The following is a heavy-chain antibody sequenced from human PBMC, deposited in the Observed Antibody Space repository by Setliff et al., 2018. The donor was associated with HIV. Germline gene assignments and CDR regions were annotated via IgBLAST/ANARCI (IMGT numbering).Heavy chain of an antibody. CDR2: INSASGGT. D-gene: IGHD6-13*01. CDR1: GYTFTDNY. V-gene: IGHV1-2*02. Sequence: GASVKVSCKASGYTFTDNYIHWVRQAPGQGLEWMAWINSASGGTNYAQNFQGRVTVTTDESTSTAYMELSSLRSEDTAVYYCARADSSNWYHVDYWGQGTLVTVSS. J-gene: IGHJ4*02. CDR3: ARADSSNWYHVDY.